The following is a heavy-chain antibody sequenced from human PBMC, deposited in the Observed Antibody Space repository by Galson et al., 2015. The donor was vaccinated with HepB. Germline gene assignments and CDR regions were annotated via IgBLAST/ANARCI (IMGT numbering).Heavy chain of an antibody. D-gene: IGHD1-1*01. CDR2: IKQDGSEK. CDR3: ARGPWGTYYYYYGMDV. J-gene: IGHJ6*02. CDR1: GFTSSSYW. Sequence: SLRLSCAASGFTSSSYWMSWVRQAPGKGLEWVANIKQDGSEKYYVDFVKGRLTISRDNAKNSLYLQMNSLRAEDTAVYYCARGPWGTYYYYYGMDVWGQGTTVTVSS. V-gene: IGHV3-7*04.